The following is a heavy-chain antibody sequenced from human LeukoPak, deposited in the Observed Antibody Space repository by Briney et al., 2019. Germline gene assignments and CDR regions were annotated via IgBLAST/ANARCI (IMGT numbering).Heavy chain of an antibody. D-gene: IGHD4/OR15-4a*01. J-gene: IGHJ4*02. CDR2: IYYSGST. V-gene: IGHV4-59*01. Sequence: SETLSLTCTVSGGSISSYYWGWIRQPPGKGLEWIGYIYYSGSTNYNPSLKSRVTISVDTSKSQFSLKLRSVTAADTAVYYCARDHSGTNYVMDWGQGTLVTVSS. CDR3: ARDHSGTNYVMD. CDR1: GGSISSYY.